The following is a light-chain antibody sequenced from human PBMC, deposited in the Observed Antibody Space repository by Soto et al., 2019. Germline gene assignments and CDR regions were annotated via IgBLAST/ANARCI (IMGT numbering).Light chain of an antibody. CDR2: EVS. V-gene: IGLV2-14*01. J-gene: IGLJ1*01. Sequence: QSALTQPASVSGSPGQSITISCTGTSSDVGRYNYVSWYQQYPGKAPKLIIYEVSDRPSGVSDRFSGSKSDNTASLTISGLQAEDEADYFCSSFTSTTTFYAFGTGTKVTVL. CDR3: SSFTSTTTFYA. CDR1: SSDVGRYNY.